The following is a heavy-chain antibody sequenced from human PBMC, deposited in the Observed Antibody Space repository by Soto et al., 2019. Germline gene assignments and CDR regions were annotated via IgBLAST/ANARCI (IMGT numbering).Heavy chain of an antibody. Sequence: QVQLQESGPGLVKPSQTLSLTCTVSGGSITSGGYYWSWIRQLPGKGLEWIGYIYYIGSTYYNPSLKSRITISVDTSKNQFSLKLSSVTAADTAVYYCARGVDRAWESLYWGQGTLVTVSS. CDR2: IYYIGST. CDR1: GGSITSGGYY. D-gene: IGHD1-26*01. CDR3: ARGVDRAWESLY. J-gene: IGHJ4*02. V-gene: IGHV4-31*03.